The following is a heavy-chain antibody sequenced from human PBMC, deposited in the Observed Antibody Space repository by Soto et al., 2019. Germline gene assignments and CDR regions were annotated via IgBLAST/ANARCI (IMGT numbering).Heavy chain of an antibody. J-gene: IGHJ6*03. V-gene: IGHV2-5*02. Sequence: QITLKESGPTLVKPTQTLTLTCTFSGFSLSTSGVGVGWIRQPPGKALEWLALIYWDDDKRYSPSLKSKLTIIKDTTKNEVVLTTNNMHPVDTATYYCAHSSSNYPAAGGYYYYYYMDVGGEGTTVTFSS. CDR2: IYWDDDK. D-gene: IGHD4-4*01. CDR3: AHSSSNYPAAGGYYYYYYMDV. CDR1: GFSLSTSGVG.